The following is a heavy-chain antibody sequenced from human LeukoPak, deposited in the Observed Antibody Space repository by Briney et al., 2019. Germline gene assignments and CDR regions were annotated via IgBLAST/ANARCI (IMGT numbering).Heavy chain of an antibody. CDR2: IYYSGST. D-gene: IGHD1-26*01. Sequence: SETLSLTCTVSGGSISSCSYYWGWIRQPPGKGLEWIESIYYSGSTNYNPSLKSRVTISVDTSKNQFSLKLSSVTAADTAVYYRARHPTYSGSYPLAFDIWGQATLVAVSS. J-gene: IGHJ3*02. CDR1: GGSISSCSYY. CDR3: ARHPTYSGSYPLAFDI. V-gene: IGHV4-39*01.